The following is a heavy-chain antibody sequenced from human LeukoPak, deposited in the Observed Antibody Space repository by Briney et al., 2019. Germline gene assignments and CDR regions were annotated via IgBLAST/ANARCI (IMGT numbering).Heavy chain of an antibody. D-gene: IGHD3-22*01. J-gene: IGHJ4*02. V-gene: IGHV3-15*01. CDR1: GFTFSNAW. CDR2: IKSKTDGGTT. Sequence: PGGSLRLSCAASGFTFSNAWMSWVRQAPGKGLEWVGRIKSKTDGGTTDYAAPVKGRFTISRDDSKNTLYLQTNSLKTEDTAVYYCTGEGSSGYYRVDYWGQGTLVTVSS. CDR3: TGEGSSGYYRVDY.